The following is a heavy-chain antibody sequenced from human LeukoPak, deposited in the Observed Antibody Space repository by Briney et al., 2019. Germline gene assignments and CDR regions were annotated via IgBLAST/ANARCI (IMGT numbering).Heavy chain of an antibody. CDR3: ARGLYSNTYYFDY. CDR1: GFTVSSYA. V-gene: IGHV3-23*01. D-gene: IGHD4-11*01. Sequence: PGGSLRLSCAASGFTVSSYAMSWVRQVPGKGLEWVSAISGSDDATYHAASVKGRFTISRDNSKNTLYLQMNSLRAEDTAVYYCARGLYSNTYYFDYWGQGTLVTVSS. J-gene: IGHJ4*02. CDR2: ISGSDDAT.